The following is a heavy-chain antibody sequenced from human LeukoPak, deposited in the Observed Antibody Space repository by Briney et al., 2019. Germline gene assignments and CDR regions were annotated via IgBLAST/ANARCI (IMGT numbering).Heavy chain of an antibody. V-gene: IGHV1-18*01. CDR3: ARDRPPSGPPYYDFWSGYPPHYYGMDV. CDR2: ISAYNGNT. Sequence: ASVKVSCKASGYTFTSYGISWVRQAPGQGLEWMGRISAYNGNTNYAQKLQGRVTMTTDTSTSTAYMELRSLRSDDTAVYYCARDRPPSGPPYYDFWSGYPPHYYGMDVWGQGTTVTVSS. J-gene: IGHJ6*02. D-gene: IGHD3-3*01. CDR1: GYTFTSYG.